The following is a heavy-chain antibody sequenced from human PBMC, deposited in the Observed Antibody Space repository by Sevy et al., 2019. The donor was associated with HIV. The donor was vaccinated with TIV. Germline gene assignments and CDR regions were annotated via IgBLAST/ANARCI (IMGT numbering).Heavy chain of an antibody. CDR3: ARDIAAAGENWFDP. CDR1: GGTFSSYA. D-gene: IGHD6-13*01. V-gene: IGHV1-69*13. Sequence: ASVKVSCKASGGTFSSYAISWVRQAPGQGLEWMGGIIPIFGTANYAQKFQGRVTITADESTSTAYMELSSLRSEDTAVDYCARDIAAAGENWFDPWGQGTLVTVSS. J-gene: IGHJ5*02. CDR2: IIPIFGTA.